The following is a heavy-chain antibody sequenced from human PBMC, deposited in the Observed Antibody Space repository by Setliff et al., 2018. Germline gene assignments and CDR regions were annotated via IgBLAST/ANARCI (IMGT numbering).Heavy chain of an antibody. CDR1: DVSISGYY. D-gene: IGHD3-9*01. J-gene: IGHJ4*02. V-gene: IGHV4-4*08. CDR2: IYASGST. Sequence: SETLSLTCTVSDVSISGYYWSWIRQPPGKGLEWIGYIYASGSTNYNPSLKSRVTISRDTSSNQFSLKLFSVTAADTAVYYCAHSTTFDLHHDYWGQGALVTVSS. CDR3: AHSTTFDLHHDY.